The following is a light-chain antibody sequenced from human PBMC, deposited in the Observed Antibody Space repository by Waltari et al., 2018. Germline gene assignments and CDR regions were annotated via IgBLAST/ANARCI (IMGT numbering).Light chain of an antibody. CDR2: GAS. Sequence: EIVMTQSPATLSVSPGERDTLSCRASQSVSSNLAWYQQNPGQAPWLLIYGASTRATGIPARFSGSGSGTEFTLTISSLQSEDFAVYYCQQYNNWLWTFGQGTKVEIK. V-gene: IGKV3-15*01. CDR1: QSVSSN. J-gene: IGKJ1*01. CDR3: QQYNNWLWT.